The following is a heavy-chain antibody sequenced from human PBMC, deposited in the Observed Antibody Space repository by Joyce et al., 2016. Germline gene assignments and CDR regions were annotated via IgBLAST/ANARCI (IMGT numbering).Heavy chain of an antibody. CDR1: GYMFTTYA. V-gene: IGHV1-3*04. J-gene: IGHJ6*02. CDR2: INSGTGYT. D-gene: IGHD2/OR15-2a*01. CDR3: ARDLRNHQYYYHAMDV. Sequence: QVQLVQSGAEVKKPGASVKISCKASGYMFTTYAIHWVRQAPGRRLGWMGWINSGTGYTKCSQDFQDRVTITRDTSATTVYMDLSSLGSEDTAEYYCARDLRNHQYYYHAMDVWGQGTTVTVSS.